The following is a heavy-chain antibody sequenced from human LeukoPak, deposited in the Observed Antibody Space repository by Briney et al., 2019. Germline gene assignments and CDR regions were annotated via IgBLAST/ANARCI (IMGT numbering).Heavy chain of an antibody. D-gene: IGHD2-8*02. CDR3: ARSTTLVATGDY. V-gene: IGHV1-69*05. CDR2: VIPFFGSP. CDR1: GGTFRAYA. J-gene: IGHJ4*02. Sequence: SVKVSCKASGGTFRAYAITWLRQAPGQGLEWIGGVIPFFGSPNYAQKFQGRVTITTDESTSTAYMELSSLRSDDTGVYYCARSTTLVATGDYWGQGTLVSISS.